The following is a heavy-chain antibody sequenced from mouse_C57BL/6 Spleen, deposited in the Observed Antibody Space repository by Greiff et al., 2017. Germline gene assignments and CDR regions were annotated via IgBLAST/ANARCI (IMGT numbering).Heavy chain of an antibody. V-gene: IGHV2-5*01. J-gene: IGHJ3*01. Sequence: VQLQQSGPGLVQPSQSLSITCTVSGFSLTSYGVHWVRQSPGKGLEWLGVIWRGGSTAYNAAFMSRLGITKDNSKSEVFFRMNSLQADGTAIYYCATLYYDYDGGFAYWGQGTLVTVSA. CDR1: GFSLTSYG. D-gene: IGHD2-4*01. CDR2: IWRGGST. CDR3: ATLYYDYDGGFAY.